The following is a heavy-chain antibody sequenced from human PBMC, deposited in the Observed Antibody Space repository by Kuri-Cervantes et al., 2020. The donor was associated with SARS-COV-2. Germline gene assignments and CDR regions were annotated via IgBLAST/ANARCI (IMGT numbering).Heavy chain of an antibody. V-gene: IGHV4-30-4*08. Sequence: SCTVSDGSISSGDYYWSWIRQPPGKGLEWIGYIYYSGSTYYNPYLKSRVTISVDTSKNQFSLKLSSVTAADTAVYYCARGIVVVPAAANWFDPWGQGTLVTVSS. D-gene: IGHD2-2*01. CDR3: ARGIVVVPAAANWFDP. CDR2: IYYSGST. CDR1: DGSISSGDYY. J-gene: IGHJ5*02.